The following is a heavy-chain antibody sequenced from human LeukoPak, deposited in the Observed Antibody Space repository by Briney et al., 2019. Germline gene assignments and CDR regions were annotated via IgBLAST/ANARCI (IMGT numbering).Heavy chain of an antibody. CDR2: INHSGST. CDR3: ARVGVGNIVVVPAAITPGSDLGVLGAFDI. J-gene: IGHJ3*02. CDR1: GGSFSGYY. D-gene: IGHD2-2*01. Sequence: PSETLSLTCAVYGGSFSGYYWSWIRQPPGKGLEWIGEINHSGSTNYNPSLKSRVTISVDTSKNQFSLKLSSVTAADTAVYYCARVGVGNIVVVPAAITPGSDLGVLGAFDIWGQGTMVTVSS. V-gene: IGHV4-34*01.